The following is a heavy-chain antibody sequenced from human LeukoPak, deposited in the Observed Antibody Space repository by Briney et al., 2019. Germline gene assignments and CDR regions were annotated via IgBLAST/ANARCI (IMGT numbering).Heavy chain of an antibody. D-gene: IGHD6-13*01. CDR2: IIPIFGTA. Sequence: SVKVSCKASGGTFSSYAISWVRQAPGQGLEWMGGIIPIFGTANYAQKFQGRVTITTDESTSTAYMELSSLRSEDTAVYYCARERIAAAGGFYYYYYGMDVWGQGTTVTVSS. J-gene: IGHJ6*02. V-gene: IGHV1-69*05. CDR3: ARERIAAAGGFYYYYYGMDV. CDR1: GGTFSSYA.